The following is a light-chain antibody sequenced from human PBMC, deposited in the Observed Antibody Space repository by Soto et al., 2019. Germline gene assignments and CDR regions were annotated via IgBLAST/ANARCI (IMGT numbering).Light chain of an antibody. CDR1: QSISTY. J-gene: IGKJ2*01. CDR3: QQSYTIPYT. CDR2: AAS. V-gene: IGKV1-39*01. Sequence: DIQMTQSPSSLPASVGDRVTLTCRASQSISTYLNWYQQKPWKAPKLLIHAASTLQSGVPSRLSGSGSGTDFTLTISSLQPEDFATYYCQQSYTIPYTFGQGTKLEIK.